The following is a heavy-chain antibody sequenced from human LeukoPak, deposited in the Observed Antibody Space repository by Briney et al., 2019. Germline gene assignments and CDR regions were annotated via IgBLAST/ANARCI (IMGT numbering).Heavy chain of an antibody. CDR1: GFTFSSYA. V-gene: IGHV3-30-3*01. Sequence: GGSLRLSCAASGFTFSSYAMHWVRQAPGKGLGWVAVISYDGSNKYYADSVKGRFTISRDNSKNTLYLQMNSLRAEDTAVYYCARGDMITFGGVIVSYYFDYWGQGTLVTVSS. J-gene: IGHJ4*02. CDR3: ARGDMITFGGVIVSYYFDY. D-gene: IGHD3-16*02. CDR2: ISYDGSNK.